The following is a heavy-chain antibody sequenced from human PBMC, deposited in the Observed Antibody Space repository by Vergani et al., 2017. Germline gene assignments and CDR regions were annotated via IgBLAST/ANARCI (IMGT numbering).Heavy chain of an antibody. V-gene: IGHV4-34*01. CDR2: INHSGST. Sequence: QVQLQQWGAGLLKPSETLSLTCAVYGGSFSGYYWSWIRQPPGKGLEWFGEINHSGSTNYNPSLKSRVTISVDTSKNQFSLKLSSVTAADTAVYYCARTVSTDAFDIWGQGTMVTVSS. D-gene: IGHD1-14*01. J-gene: IGHJ3*02. CDR3: ARTVSTDAFDI. CDR1: GGSFSGYY.